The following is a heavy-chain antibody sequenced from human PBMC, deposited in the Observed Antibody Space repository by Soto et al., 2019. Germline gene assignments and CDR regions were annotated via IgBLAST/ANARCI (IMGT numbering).Heavy chain of an antibody. D-gene: IGHD1-26*01. CDR1: GYSFTSLD. CDR2: MQPSTGRT. J-gene: IGHJ4*02. Sequence: QVQLVKSGAEVREPGASVKVSCKASGYSFTSLDINWVRQTAGQGLEWMGWMQPSTGRTGYAQKFKGRVTMTRDTSIHTDYMELTPLTSDDTAFYYCARGVSAGVDYWGQGTLVTVSS. V-gene: IGHV1-8*01. CDR3: ARGVSAGVDY.